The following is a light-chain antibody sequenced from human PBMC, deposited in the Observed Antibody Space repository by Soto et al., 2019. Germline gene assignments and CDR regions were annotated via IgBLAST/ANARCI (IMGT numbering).Light chain of an antibody. J-gene: IGKJ5*01. CDR2: RAS. CDR3: QQYSNWPPIT. V-gene: IGKV3-20*01. Sequence: EIVLTQSPGTLSLSPGERATLSCRASQSLTNDYLAWYQQKVGQAPRLLXFRASNKATGIPDRFSGSGSGTEXXLTISSRKSEDFAVYYCQQYSNWPPITFGQGTRLEIK. CDR1: QSLTNDY.